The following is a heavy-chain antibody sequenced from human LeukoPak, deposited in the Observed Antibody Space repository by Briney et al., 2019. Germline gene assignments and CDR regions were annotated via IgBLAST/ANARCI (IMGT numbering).Heavy chain of an antibody. CDR1: GGSISSGGYY. CDR2: IYYSGST. V-gene: IGHV4-31*03. Sequence: SQTLSLTCTVSGGSISSGGYYWSWIRQHPGKGLEWIGYIYYSGSTYYNPSLKSRVTISVDTSKNQFSLKLSSVTAADTAVYYCARGGYCSGGSCYSDYYYGMDVWGKGTTVTVSS. CDR3: ARGGYCSGGSCYSDYYYGMDV. J-gene: IGHJ6*04. D-gene: IGHD2-15*01.